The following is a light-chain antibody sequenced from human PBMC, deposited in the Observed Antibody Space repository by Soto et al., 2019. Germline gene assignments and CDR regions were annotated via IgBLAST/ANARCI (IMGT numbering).Light chain of an antibody. CDR2: SNN. V-gene: IGLV1-44*01. CDR1: SSNIGRNT. Sequence: QSVLTQPPSASGTPGQRVTISCSGSSSNIGRNTVNWYQQLPGTAPKVLIYSNNQRPSGVPDRLSCSKSGTSASLAISGLQSEDEADYYCAAWDVSLNAVVFGGGTKLTVL. CDR3: AAWDVSLNAVV. J-gene: IGLJ2*01.